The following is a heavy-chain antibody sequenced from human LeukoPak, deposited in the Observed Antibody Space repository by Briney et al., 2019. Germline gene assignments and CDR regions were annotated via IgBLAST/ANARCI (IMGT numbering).Heavy chain of an antibody. CDR2: ICTSGGT. V-gene: IGHV4-4*07. CDR3: TRDGPLPAATNWFDP. CDR1: GGSISSYY. J-gene: IGHJ5*02. Sequence: PSETLSLTCTVSGGSISSYYWSWIRQPAGKGLEWIGRICTSGGTNYNPSLKSRVTMSVDTSKNQFSLKLSSVSAADTAVYYCTRDGPLPAATNWFDPWGQGTLVTVSS. D-gene: IGHD2-2*01.